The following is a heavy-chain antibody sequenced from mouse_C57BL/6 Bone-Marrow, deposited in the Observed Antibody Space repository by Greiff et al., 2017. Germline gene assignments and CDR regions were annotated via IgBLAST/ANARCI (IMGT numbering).Heavy chain of an antibody. CDR3: ARDYYDSTCYWFDY. D-gene: IGHD1-1*01. CDR1: GFTFSSYS. V-gene: IGHV5-4*01. Sequence: EVNVVESGGGLVKPGGSLKLSCAASGFTFSSYSMSWVRQTPEKRLEWVATISDGGSYTYYPDNVKGRFTISRDNAKNNLYLQMSHLKSEDTAMYDCARDYYDSTCYWFDYWGQGTTLTVSS. J-gene: IGHJ2*01. CDR2: ISDGGSYT.